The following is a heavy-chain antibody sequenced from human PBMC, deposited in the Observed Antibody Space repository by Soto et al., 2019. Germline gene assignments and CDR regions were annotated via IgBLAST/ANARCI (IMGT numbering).Heavy chain of an antibody. CDR3: ARHGSYAQRDEDYYYGMEV. CDR1: GYSFTSYW. J-gene: IGHJ6*02. CDR2: IYPGDSDT. D-gene: IGHD3-16*01. Sequence: GESLKISCKASGYSFTSYWIAWVRQMPGKGLEWMGIIYPGDSDTRYSPSFQGQVTISADKSISTAYLQWSSLKASDTAMYYCARHGSYAQRDEDYYYGMEVWGQGTTVTVSS. V-gene: IGHV5-51*01.